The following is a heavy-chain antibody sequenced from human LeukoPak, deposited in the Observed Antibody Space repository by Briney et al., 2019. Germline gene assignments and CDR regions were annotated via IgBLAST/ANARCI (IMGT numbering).Heavy chain of an antibody. CDR3: ARGRRSVVFDY. CDR1: GGSISSSSYY. V-gene: IGHV4-39*07. CDR2: IYYSGST. D-gene: IGHD3-10*01. J-gene: IGHJ4*02. Sequence: PSETLSLTCTVSGGSISSSSYYWGWIRQPPGKGLEWIGSIYYSGSTYYNPSLKSRVTISVDTSKNQFSLKLSSVTAADTAVYYCARGRRSVVFDYWGQGTLVPVSS.